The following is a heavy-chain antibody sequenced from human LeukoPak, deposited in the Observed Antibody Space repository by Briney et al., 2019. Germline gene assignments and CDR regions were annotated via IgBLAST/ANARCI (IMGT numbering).Heavy chain of an antibody. Sequence: PGGSLRLSCAASGFTFSSYAMSWVRQAPGKGLEWVSAISGSGGSTYYADSVKGRFTISRDNSKNTLYLQMNSLRAEDTAVYYCATERKYYYGSGSRKKIDYWGQGTLVAVSS. J-gene: IGHJ4*02. D-gene: IGHD3-10*01. CDR1: GFTFSSYA. V-gene: IGHV3-23*01. CDR2: ISGSGGST. CDR3: ATERKYYYGSGSRKKIDY.